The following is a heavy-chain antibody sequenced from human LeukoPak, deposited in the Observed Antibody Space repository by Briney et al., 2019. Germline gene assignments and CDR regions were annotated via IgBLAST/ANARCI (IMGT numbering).Heavy chain of an antibody. CDR3: AKDRGRHRYGSGSYLFDY. J-gene: IGHJ4*02. V-gene: IGHV3-23*01. D-gene: IGHD3-10*01. CDR1: RFTFSSYA. CDR2: ISGSGGST. Sequence: GGSLRLSCAASRFTFSSYAMSWVRQAPGKGLEWVSAISGSGGSTYYADSVKGRFTISRDNSKNTLYPQMNSLRAEDTAVYYCAKDRGRHRYGSGSYLFDYWGQGTLVTVSS.